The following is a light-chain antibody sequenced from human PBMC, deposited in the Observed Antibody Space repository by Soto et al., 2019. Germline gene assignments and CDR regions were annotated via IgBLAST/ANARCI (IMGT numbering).Light chain of an antibody. Sequence: DIVMTQSPDSLAVSLGERATINCKSSQSVLYSSNNKNYLAWYQQRPGQPPKLLIYWASTPECGVPERFSGSGSGTDFTLTITSLQAEDVAVYYCQQYESTSPTFGQGTKLEIK. CDR3: QQYESTSPT. V-gene: IGKV4-1*01. CDR2: WAS. J-gene: IGKJ2*01. CDR1: QSVLYSSNNKNY.